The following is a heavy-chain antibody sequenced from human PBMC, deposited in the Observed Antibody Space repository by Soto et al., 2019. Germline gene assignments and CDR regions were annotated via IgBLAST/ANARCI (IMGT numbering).Heavy chain of an antibody. D-gene: IGHD3-16*01. CDR2: ISYDGSNK. CDR3: ARALIGGSWFDP. V-gene: IGHV3-30-3*01. J-gene: IGHJ5*02. Sequence: ESGGGVVQPGRSLRLSCAASGFTFSSYAMHWVRQAPGKGLEWVAVISYDGSNKYYADSVKGRFTISRDNSKNTLYLQMNSLRAEDTAVYYCARALIGGSWFDPWGQGTLVTVSS. CDR1: GFTFSSYA.